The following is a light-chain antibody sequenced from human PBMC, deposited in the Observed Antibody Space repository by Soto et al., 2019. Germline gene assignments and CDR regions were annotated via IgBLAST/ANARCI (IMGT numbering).Light chain of an antibody. CDR3: CSYAGSSTFV. V-gene: IGLV2-23*03. CDR1: SSDVGSYNL. Sequence: QSELTQPASVSGSPGQSITISCTGTSSDVGSYNLVSWYQQHPGKAPKLMIYEGSKRPSGVSNRFSGSKSGNTASLTISGLQAEDEADYYCCSYAGSSTFVFGGGTKLTVL. CDR2: EGS. J-gene: IGLJ2*01.